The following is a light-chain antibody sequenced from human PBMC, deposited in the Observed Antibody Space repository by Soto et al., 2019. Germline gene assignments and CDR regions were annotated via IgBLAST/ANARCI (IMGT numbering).Light chain of an antibody. CDR3: SSYTSSSRWV. V-gene: IGLV2-14*01. Sequence: QSALTQPASVSGSPGQSITISCTGTSSDVGGHNYVSWYQQNPGKAPELMIYEVSNRPSGVSNRFSGSKSGNTASLTISGLQAEDEADYYCSSYTSSSRWVFGGRTKLTVL. J-gene: IGLJ3*02. CDR1: SSDVGGHNY. CDR2: EVS.